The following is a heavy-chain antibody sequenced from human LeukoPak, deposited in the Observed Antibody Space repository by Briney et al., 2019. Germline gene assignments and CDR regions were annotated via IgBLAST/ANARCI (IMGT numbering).Heavy chain of an antibody. CDR1: GFTFSNYW. D-gene: IGHD4-11*01. CDR2: ISSSSSTI. Sequence: GGSLRLSCAATGFTFSNYWMSWLRQAPGKGLEWVSYISSSSSTIYYADSVKGRFTISRDNAKNSLYLQMNSLRAEDTAVHYCASLMTTATYYYYYYMDVWGKGTTVTVSS. J-gene: IGHJ6*03. CDR3: ASLMTTATYYYYYYMDV. V-gene: IGHV3-48*01.